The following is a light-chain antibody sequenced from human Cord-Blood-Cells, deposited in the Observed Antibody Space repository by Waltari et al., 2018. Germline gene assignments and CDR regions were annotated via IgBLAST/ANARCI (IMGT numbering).Light chain of an antibody. CDR1: QGISNS. Sequence: DIQMTQSPSSLSASVGDRVTITCRASQGISNSLAWYQQKPGKAPKLLLYAASRLESGVPARVSGSGSGTDYTLTISSLRPQDFATYYCQQYYSTPLTYGGGTKVEIK. CDR2: AAS. J-gene: IGKJ4*02. V-gene: IGKV1-NL1*01. CDR3: QQYYSTPLT.